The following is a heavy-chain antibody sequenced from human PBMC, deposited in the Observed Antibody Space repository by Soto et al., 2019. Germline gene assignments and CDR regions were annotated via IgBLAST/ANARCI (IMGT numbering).Heavy chain of an antibody. CDR2: IYYSGST. D-gene: IGHD2-2*02. CDR1: GGSVSSGSYY. Sequence: QVQLQESGPGLVKPSETLSLTCTVSGGSVSSGSYYWSWIRQPPGQGLEWIGYIYYSGSTNYNPSLKSRFTISVDTAKNQFSLKLSSVTAADTAVYYCASVTRTCISTSCYRYYYGMDVWGQGTTVTVSS. V-gene: IGHV4-61*01. CDR3: ASVTRTCISTSCYRYYYGMDV. J-gene: IGHJ6*02.